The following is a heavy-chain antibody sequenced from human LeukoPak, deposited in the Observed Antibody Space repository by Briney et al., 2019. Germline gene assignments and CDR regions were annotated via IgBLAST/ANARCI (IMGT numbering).Heavy chain of an antibody. CDR2: ISSSSSYI. J-gene: IGHJ4*02. V-gene: IGHV3-21*01. Sequence: GGSLRLSCAASGFSFSSYWMHWVRQAPGKGLEWVSSISSSSSYIYYADSVKGRFTISRDNAKNSLYLQMNSLRAEDTAVYYCARDLWELLTGIDYWGQGTLVTVSS. CDR3: ARDLWELLTGIDY. CDR1: GFSFSSYW. D-gene: IGHD1-26*01.